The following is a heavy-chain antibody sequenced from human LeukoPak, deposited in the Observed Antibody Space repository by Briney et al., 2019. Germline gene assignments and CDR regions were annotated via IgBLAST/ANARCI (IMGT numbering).Heavy chain of an antibody. Sequence: PGGSLRLSCVASGFTFSRYAMHWVRQAPGKGLEWVAVISYDGSNEYYADSVRGRFTISRDNSKNTLYLQMNSLRTEDTAVYYCARDGRRLYCSGGSCYFADDDYWGQGTLVTASS. CDR3: ARDGRRLYCSGGSCYFADDDY. CDR2: ISYDGSNE. CDR1: GFTFSRYA. V-gene: IGHV3-30*04. J-gene: IGHJ4*02. D-gene: IGHD2-15*01.